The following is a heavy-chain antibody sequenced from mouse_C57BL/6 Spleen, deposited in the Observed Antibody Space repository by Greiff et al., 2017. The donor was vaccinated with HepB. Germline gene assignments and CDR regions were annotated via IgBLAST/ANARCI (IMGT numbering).Heavy chain of an antibody. CDR1: GYAFSSSW. V-gene: IGHV1-82*01. Sequence: VQLQQSGPELVKPGASVKISCKASGYAFSSSWMNWVKQRPGKGLEWIGRIYPGDGDTNYNGKFKGKATLTADKSSSTAYMQLSSLTSEDSAVYVCARRFFYYYAMDYWGQGTSVTVSS. J-gene: IGHJ4*01. CDR2: IYPGDGDT. CDR3: ARRFFYYYAMDY.